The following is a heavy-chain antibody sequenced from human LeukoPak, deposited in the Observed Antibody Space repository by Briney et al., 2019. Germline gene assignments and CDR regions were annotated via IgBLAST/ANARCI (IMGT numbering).Heavy chain of an antibody. CDR2: ISAYNGHT. V-gene: IGHV1-18*01. CDR1: GYTFTNYG. J-gene: IGHJ4*02. CDR3: ARDEGRIAVAGAAGY. D-gene: IGHD6-19*01. Sequence: VASVKVSCKASGYTFTNYGINWVRQAPGQGLEWMGWISAYNGHTSYAQKFQGRATMTTDTSTSTAYMELRSLRSDDTAVFYCARDEGRIAVAGAAGYWGQGALVTVSS.